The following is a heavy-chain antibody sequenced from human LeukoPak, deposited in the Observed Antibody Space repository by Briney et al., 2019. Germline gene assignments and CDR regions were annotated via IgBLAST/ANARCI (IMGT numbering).Heavy chain of an antibody. Sequence: GGSLRLSCAASGFTFSSYGMPWVRQAPGKGLEWVAVIWYDGSNKYYADSVKGRFAISRDNSKNTLYLQMNSLRAEDTAVYYCARVSPALGAPPATYYYYGMDVWGQGTTVTVSS. V-gene: IGHV3-33*01. D-gene: IGHD1-26*01. CDR2: IWYDGSNK. J-gene: IGHJ6*02. CDR3: ARVSPALGAPPATYYYYGMDV. CDR1: GFTFSSYG.